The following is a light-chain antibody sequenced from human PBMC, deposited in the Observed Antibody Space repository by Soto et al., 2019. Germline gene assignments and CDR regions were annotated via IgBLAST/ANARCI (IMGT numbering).Light chain of an antibody. CDR2: DTS. J-gene: IGKJ4*01. Sequence: EIVMTQSPATLSVSPGERATLSCRASQSVSSDLVWYQQKAGQAPRLLTYDTSTRATGIPARFSGSGSGTELTLTISSLQSEDSAVYHCQQYNKWPLTFGGGTKVDI. CDR1: QSVSSD. V-gene: IGKV3-15*01. CDR3: QQYNKWPLT.